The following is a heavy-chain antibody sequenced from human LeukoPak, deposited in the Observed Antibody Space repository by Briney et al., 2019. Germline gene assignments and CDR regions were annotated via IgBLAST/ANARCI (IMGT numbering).Heavy chain of an antibody. CDR3: AKYSSSWYFAYFDY. CDR2: LSGSGRST. J-gene: IGHJ4*02. Sequence: GGSLRLSCAASGFTFSSYAMNWVRQAPGKGLEWVSALSGSGRSTYYADSVKGRFTISRDNSKNTLYLQMNSLRAEDTAVYYCAKYSSSWYFAYFDYWGQGTLVTVSS. V-gene: IGHV3-23*01. CDR1: GFTFSSYA. D-gene: IGHD6-13*01.